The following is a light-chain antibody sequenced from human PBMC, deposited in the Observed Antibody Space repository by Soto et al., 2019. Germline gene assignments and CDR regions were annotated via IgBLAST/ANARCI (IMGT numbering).Light chain of an antibody. Sequence: DIQMTQPPSSLAASVGARVTITCRASQSISTYLNWYQQKPGKAPKVLIFDASRLQSGVASRFSGSGSGTDFTLTISSLQPEDSATYYCQHSYSAPWTFGQGTKVQVK. CDR1: QSISTY. CDR3: QHSYSAPWT. J-gene: IGKJ1*01. V-gene: IGKV1-39*01. CDR2: DAS.